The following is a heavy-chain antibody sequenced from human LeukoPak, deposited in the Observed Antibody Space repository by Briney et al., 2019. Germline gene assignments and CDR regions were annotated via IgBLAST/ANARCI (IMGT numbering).Heavy chain of an antibody. CDR1: GGTFSSYA. J-gene: IGHJ5*02. D-gene: IGHD6-13*01. Sequence: SVKVSCKASGGTFSSYAISWVRQAPGQGLEWMGGIIPIFGTANYAQKFQGRVTITTDESTSTAHMELSSLRSEDTAVYYCARDPGIAAAGYSWFDPWGQGTLVTVSS. V-gene: IGHV1-69*05. CDR2: IIPIFGTA. CDR3: ARDPGIAAAGYSWFDP.